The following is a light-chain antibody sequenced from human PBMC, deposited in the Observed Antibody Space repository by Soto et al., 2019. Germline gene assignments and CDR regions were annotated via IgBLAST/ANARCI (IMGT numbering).Light chain of an antibody. CDR2: AAS. J-gene: IGKJ2*01. CDR3: QQYGSSPPYT. V-gene: IGKV3-20*01. CDR1: QSISDT. Sequence: EIVMTQSPATLSVSPGGRATLSCRASQSISDTLAWYQQKPGQPPRLLLYAASKRATGIPDGFSGSGSGTDFTLTINRLEPEDSAVYYCQQYGSSPPYTFGQGTKVDIK.